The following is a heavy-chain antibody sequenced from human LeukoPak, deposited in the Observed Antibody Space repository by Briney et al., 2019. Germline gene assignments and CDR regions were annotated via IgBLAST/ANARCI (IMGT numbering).Heavy chain of an antibody. CDR3: SCYSGLDAFDI. J-gene: IGHJ3*02. CDR1: GGSISSGDYY. CDR2: IYYSGST. V-gene: IGHV4-30-4*01. D-gene: IGHD2-15*01. Sequence: SQTLSLTCTVSGGSISSGDYYWSWIRQPPGKGLEWIGYIYYSGSTYYNPSLKSRVTISVDTSKNQFSLKLSSVTAADTAVYYCSCYSGLDAFDIWAKGQWSPSLQ.